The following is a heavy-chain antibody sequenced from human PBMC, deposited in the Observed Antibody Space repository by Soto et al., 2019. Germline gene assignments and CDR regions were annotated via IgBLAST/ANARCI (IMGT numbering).Heavy chain of an antibody. CDR2: IHLSGGST. V-gene: IGHV1-46*01. Sequence: ASVKVSCKASGSTFTSYYMHWVRQAPGQGLERMGIIHLSGGSTSYAQKFQGSVTMTRDTSTSTVYMELNSLITEDTAVYYCARVGDFWSGYYPVDVFAIWGQGTLVTVSS. CDR3: ARVGDFWSGYYPVDVFAI. J-gene: IGHJ3*02. D-gene: IGHD3-3*01. CDR1: GSTFTSYY.